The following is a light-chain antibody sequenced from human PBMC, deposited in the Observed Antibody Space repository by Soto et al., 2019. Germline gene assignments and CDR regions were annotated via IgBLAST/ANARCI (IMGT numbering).Light chain of an antibody. Sequence: QSALTQPPSASGSPGQSVTVSCTGTSSDVGGYNSVSWYQQHPDKAPKLMIYDVSQRPSGVPDRFSGSKSGNTASLTVSGLQAEDEADYYCSSYAGTHIVFGPGTKVTVL. V-gene: IGLV2-8*01. CDR2: DVS. CDR1: SSDVGGYNS. J-gene: IGLJ1*01. CDR3: SSYAGTHIV.